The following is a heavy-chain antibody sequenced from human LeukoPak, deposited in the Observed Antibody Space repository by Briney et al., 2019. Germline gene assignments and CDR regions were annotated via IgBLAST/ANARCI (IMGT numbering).Heavy chain of an antibody. Sequence: GGSLRLSCAASGFTFSDYYMSWIRQAPGKGLEWISNITSSGSRINYADSVKGRFIMSRDNAKNSLYLQMNSLRAEDTAVYYCARGLGDYDILTGSSDYWGQGTLVTVSS. D-gene: IGHD3-9*01. V-gene: IGHV3-11*04. J-gene: IGHJ4*02. CDR3: ARGLGDYDILTGSSDY. CDR1: GFTFSDYY. CDR2: ITSSGSRI.